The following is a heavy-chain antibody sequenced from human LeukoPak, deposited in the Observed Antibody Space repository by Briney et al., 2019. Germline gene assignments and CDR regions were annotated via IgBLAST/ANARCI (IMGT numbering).Heavy chain of an antibody. D-gene: IGHD2-2*01. CDR2: ISSSSSTI. Sequence: GGSLRLSCAASGFTFSSYSMNWVRQAPGKGLEWVSYISSSSSTIYYADSVKGRFTISRDNAKNSLYLQMNSLRAEDTAVYYCARDPADPNDAFDIWGQGTMVTVSS. CDR3: ARDPADPNDAFDI. CDR1: GFTFSSYS. J-gene: IGHJ3*02. V-gene: IGHV3-48*01.